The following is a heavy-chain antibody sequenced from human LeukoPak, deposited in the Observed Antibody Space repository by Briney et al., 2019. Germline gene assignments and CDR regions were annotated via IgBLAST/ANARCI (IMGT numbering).Heavy chain of an antibody. J-gene: IGHJ4*02. CDR2: IYPGDSDT. D-gene: IGHD3-10*01. V-gene: IGHV5-51*01. Sequence: GESLKISCKGSGYSFTSYWIGWVRQMPGKGLEWMGIIYPGDSDTRYSPSFQGQVTISADKSISTAYLQWSSLKASDTAMYYCAIWGGPPPSAYYYGSGYYFDYWGQGTLVTVSS. CDR3: AIWGGPPPSAYYYGSGYYFDY. CDR1: GYSFTSYW.